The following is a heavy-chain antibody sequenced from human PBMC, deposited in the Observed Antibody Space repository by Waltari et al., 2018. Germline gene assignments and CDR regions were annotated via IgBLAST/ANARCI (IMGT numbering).Heavy chain of an antibody. J-gene: IGHJ4*02. Sequence: EVQLVESGGGLVQPGGSLRLSCAASGFTCSRYSMNWVRQAPGKGLEWVSYISSSSSTIYYADSVKGRFTISRDNAKNSLYLQMNSLRAEDTAVYYCARDRIAVAAYPFDYWGQGTLVTVSS. D-gene: IGHD6-19*01. CDR2: ISSSSSTI. CDR1: GFTCSRYS. CDR3: ARDRIAVAAYPFDY. V-gene: IGHV3-48*01.